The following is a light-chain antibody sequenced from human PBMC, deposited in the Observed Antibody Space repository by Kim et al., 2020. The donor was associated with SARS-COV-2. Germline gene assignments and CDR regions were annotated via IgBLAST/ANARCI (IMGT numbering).Light chain of an antibody. J-gene: IGLJ3*02. V-gene: IGLV1-51*01. CDR1: SSNIGNNY. CDR2: DNN. Sequence: QSVLTQPPSVSEAPGQKVTISCSGRSSNIGNNYVSWYQQLPGTAPKVLIYDNNIRPSGIPDRFSGYKSGTSATLGITGLQTGDEADYYCGTWDSSLSAGVFGGGTKVTVL. CDR3: GTWDSSLSAGV.